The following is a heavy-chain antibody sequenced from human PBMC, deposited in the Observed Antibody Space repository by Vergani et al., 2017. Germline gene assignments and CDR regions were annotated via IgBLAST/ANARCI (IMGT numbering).Heavy chain of an antibody. D-gene: IGHD6-19*01. CDR3: ARARRRGGSEPYYFDY. CDR1: GFTFSSYA. V-gene: IGHV3-21*01. Sequence: EVQLLESGGGLVQPGGSLRLSCAASGFTFSSYAMSWVRQAPGKGLEWVSSISSSSSYIYYADSVKGRFTISRDNAKNSLYLQMNSLRAEDTAVYYCARARRRGGSEPYYFDYWGQGTLVTVSS. J-gene: IGHJ4*02. CDR2: ISSSSSYI.